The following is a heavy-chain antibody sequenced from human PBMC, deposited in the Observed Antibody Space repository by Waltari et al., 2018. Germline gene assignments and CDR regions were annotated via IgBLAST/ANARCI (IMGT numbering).Heavy chain of an antibody. D-gene: IGHD2-15*01. CDR1: GGTFSSYT. J-gene: IGHJ4*02. CDR2: TIPILGIA. V-gene: IGHV1-69*08. Sequence: QVQLVQSGAEVKKPGSSVKVSCKASGGTFSSYTISWVRQAPGQGLEWMGRTIPILGIANYEQKFQGRVTITADKSTSTAYMELSSLRSEDTAVYYCARERYNCSGGSCYVWGQGTLVTVSS. CDR3: ARERYNCSGGSCYV.